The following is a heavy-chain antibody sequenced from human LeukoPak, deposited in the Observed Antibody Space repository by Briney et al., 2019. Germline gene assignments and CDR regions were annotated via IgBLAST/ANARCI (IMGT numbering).Heavy chain of an antibody. CDR3: AKDWPSEWQQVPDYDAFDI. CDR1: EFTFRTYA. J-gene: IGHJ3*02. Sequence: GWSLILSCASSEFTFRTYAMSWGHHPPGNGLEWDSPTNSGGCTYYGEPLKGRFTISRDDSTNRLYLQLNSLREDDTAVYYCAKDWPSEWQQVPDYDAFDIWGQGTMVTVSS. CDR2: TNSGGCT. V-gene: IGHV3-23*01. D-gene: IGHD3-3*01.